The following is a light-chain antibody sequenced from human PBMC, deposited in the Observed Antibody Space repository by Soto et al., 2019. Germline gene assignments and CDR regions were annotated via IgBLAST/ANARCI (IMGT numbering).Light chain of an antibody. V-gene: IGKV1-6*01. CDR3: LQKYFYPFT. J-gene: IGKJ3*01. CDR1: QSIRND. Sequence: IQMTQSPSSLSASVGDRVTITCRASQSIRNDLDWFQQKPGKAPKLLIYAASNLQSGVPARFSGSGSGTDFTLTISSLQPEDFATYYCLQKYFYPFTFGPGTKVDIK. CDR2: AAS.